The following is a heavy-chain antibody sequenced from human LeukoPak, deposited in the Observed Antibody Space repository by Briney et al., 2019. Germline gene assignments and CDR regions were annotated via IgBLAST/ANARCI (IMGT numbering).Heavy chain of an antibody. Sequence: MTSETLSLTCAVYGGSFSGYYWSWIRQPPGKGLEWIGEINHSGSTNYNPSLKSRVTISVDTSKNQLSLKLSSVTAADTAVYYCARGRDSSGYYYGIWGQGTLVTVSS. D-gene: IGHD3-22*01. V-gene: IGHV4-34*01. J-gene: IGHJ4*02. CDR2: INHSGST. CDR1: GGSFSGYY. CDR3: ARGRDSSGYYYGI.